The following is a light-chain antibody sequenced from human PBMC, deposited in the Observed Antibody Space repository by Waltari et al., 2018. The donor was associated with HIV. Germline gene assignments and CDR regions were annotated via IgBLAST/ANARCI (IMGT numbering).Light chain of an antibody. CDR1: QRVNST. V-gene: IGKV3-15*01. J-gene: IGKJ5*01. CDR2: GAS. CDR3: QQYNDWPPIT. Sequence: EIVMTQSPATLSVSPGDRATLSCRARQRVNSTLAWYQQKPGQAPRLVIYGASTRATGIPARFSGSGSGTEFTLTISSLQSEDSAVYYCQQYNDWPPITFGQGTRLEIK.